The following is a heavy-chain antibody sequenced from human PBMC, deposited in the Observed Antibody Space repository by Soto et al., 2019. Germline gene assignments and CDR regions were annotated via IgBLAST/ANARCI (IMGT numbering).Heavy chain of an antibody. CDR2: ISYDGSNK. Sequence: GSLSLSCAASGFTFSSYGMHWVRQAPGKGLEWVAVISYDGSNKYYADSVKGRFTISRDNSKNTLYLQMNSLRAEDTAVYYCAKELPIVVVVAATHYGMDVWGQGTTVTVSS. D-gene: IGHD2-15*01. CDR3: AKELPIVVVVAATHYGMDV. J-gene: IGHJ6*02. V-gene: IGHV3-30*18. CDR1: GFTFSSYG.